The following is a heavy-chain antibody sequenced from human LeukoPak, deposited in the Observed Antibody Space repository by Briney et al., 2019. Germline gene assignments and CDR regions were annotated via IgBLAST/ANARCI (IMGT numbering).Heavy chain of an antibody. J-gene: IGHJ2*01. D-gene: IGHD5-18*01. CDR2: INYSGST. CDR3: ARAYSYGILHYWYFDL. CDR1: GGSISNFY. Sequence: SETLSLTCTVSGGSISNFYWSWIRQPPGKGLEWIGYINYSGSTNYNPSLKSRVTISVDTSKNKVSLKLSSVTAADTAVYFCARAYSYGILHYWYFDLWGRGTLVTVSS. V-gene: IGHV4-59*01.